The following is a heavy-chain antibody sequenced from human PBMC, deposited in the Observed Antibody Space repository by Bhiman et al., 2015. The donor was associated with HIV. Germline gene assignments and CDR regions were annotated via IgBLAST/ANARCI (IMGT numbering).Heavy chain of an antibody. CDR2: ISSSSSYI. CDR3: ARGSSSALSAERFDP. D-gene: IGHD6-6*01. CDR1: GFAFSTYK. Sequence: EGQLVESGGGLAYPGGSLRLSCVASGFAFSTYKMNWVRQAPGKGLEWVSSISSSSSYIYYADSLKGRFTISRDNAKNSLYLQMNSLRAEDTAVYYCARGSSSALSAERFDPWGQGTLVTVSS. V-gene: IGHV3-21*06. J-gene: IGHJ5*02.